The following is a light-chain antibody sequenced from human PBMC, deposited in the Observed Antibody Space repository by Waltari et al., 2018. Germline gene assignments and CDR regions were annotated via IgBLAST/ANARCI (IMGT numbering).Light chain of an antibody. Sequence: QAGLTQPPSVSRGLRQTATLTCTGNSNNVGHQGAAWLQQHQGHPPTLLPYRNNHRPPGISERVSASRAGNTASLTITGLQPEDEADYYCSAWDSSLSAWVLGGGTKLTVL. J-gene: IGLJ3*02. CDR3: SAWDSSLSAWV. CDR2: RNN. CDR1: SNNVGHQG. V-gene: IGLV10-54*01.